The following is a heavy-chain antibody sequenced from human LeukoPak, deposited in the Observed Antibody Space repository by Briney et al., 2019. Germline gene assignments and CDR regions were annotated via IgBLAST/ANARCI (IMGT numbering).Heavy chain of an antibody. D-gene: IGHD2-2*01. Sequence: SETLSLTCTVSGGSISSGGYYWSWIRQPPGKGLEWIGYIYHSGSTYYNPSLKSRVTTSVDRSKNQFSLKLSSVTAADTAVYYCASRSDGYCSSTSCPGHAFDIWGQGTMVTVSS. CDR3: ASRSDGYCSSTSCPGHAFDI. J-gene: IGHJ3*02. CDR1: GGSISSGGYY. V-gene: IGHV4-30-2*01. CDR2: IYHSGST.